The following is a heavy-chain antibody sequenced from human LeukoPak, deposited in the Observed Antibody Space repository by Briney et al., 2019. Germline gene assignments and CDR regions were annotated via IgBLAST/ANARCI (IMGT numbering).Heavy chain of an antibody. CDR1: GYTFTSYY. CDR2: INPSGGST. D-gene: IGHD3-3*01. V-gene: IGHV1-46*01. Sequence: GASVKVSCKASGYTFTSYYMHWVRQAPGQGLEWMGIINPSGGSTSYAQKFQGRVTMTRDTSTSTVYMELSSLRSEDTAVYYCARGRSAYYDFWSGGTGGMDVWGRGTTVTVSS. CDR3: ARGRSAYYDFWSGGTGGMDV. J-gene: IGHJ6*02.